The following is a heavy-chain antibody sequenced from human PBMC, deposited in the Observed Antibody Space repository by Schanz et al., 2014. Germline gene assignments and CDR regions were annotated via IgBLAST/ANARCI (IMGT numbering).Heavy chain of an antibody. V-gene: IGHV4-39*01. CDR1: GHSISSNPDY. CDR2: IFYSGTT. D-gene: IGHD1-26*01. CDR3: ARSSGTSYYWFDT. Sequence: QLQLQESGPGLVKPSETLSLTCAVSGHSISSNPDYWGWIRQPPGKGLEWIGNIFYSGTTSYKLSLKSRATISLAPPNNQFSLKLTSETAADTAIYYCARSSGTSYYWFDTWGQGTLVTVSS. J-gene: IGHJ5*02.